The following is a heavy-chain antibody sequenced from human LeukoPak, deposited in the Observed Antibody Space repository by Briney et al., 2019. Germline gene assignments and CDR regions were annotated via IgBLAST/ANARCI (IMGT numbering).Heavy chain of an antibody. CDR3: ARDPIAAAGYYYYYMDV. D-gene: IGHD6-13*01. Sequence: ASVKVSCKASGYTFTGYYMHWVRQAPGQGLEWMGWINPNSGGTNYAQKFQGRVTMTRDTSISTAYMKLSRLRSDDTAVYYCARDPIAAAGYYYYYMDVWGKGTTVTVSS. J-gene: IGHJ6*03. CDR2: INPNSGGT. V-gene: IGHV1-2*02. CDR1: GYTFTGYY.